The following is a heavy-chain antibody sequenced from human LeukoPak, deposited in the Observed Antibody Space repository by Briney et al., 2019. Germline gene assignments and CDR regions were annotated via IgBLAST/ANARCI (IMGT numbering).Heavy chain of an antibody. CDR1: GGSISSSSYY. J-gene: IGHJ4*02. CDR2: IYYSGST. D-gene: IGHD6-6*01. CDR3: ARRIAALTFDY. Sequence: SETLSLTCTVSGGSISSSSYYWGWIRQPPGKGLEWIGSIYYSGSTYYNPSLKSRVTISVDTSKNQFSLKLSSVTAADTAVYYCARRIAALTFDYWVQGTLVTVSS. V-gene: IGHV4-39*01.